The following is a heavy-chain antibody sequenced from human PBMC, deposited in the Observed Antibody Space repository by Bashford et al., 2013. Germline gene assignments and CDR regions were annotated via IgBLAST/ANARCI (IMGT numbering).Heavy chain of an antibody. Sequence: VRQAPGKGPEWVGRIKNKAQGEITDYAAPVKGRFTISRDDSKNTLYLQMSSLKTXDTAIYYCITDELPTWTTSFXIWGQGTMVTVS. CDR2: IKNKAQGEIT. J-gene: IGHJ3*02. V-gene: IGHV3-15*01. CDR3: ITDELPTWTTSFXI. D-gene: IGHD1-1*01.